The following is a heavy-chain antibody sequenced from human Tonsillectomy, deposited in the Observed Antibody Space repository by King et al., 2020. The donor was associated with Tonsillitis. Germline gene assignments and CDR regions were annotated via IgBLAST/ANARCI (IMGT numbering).Heavy chain of an antibody. Sequence: VQLQESGPRLVKPSETLSLTCAVSGFSISSGYYWGWIRQPPGKGLEWIGSIFHSGSTSYNPSLKSRVTISVDTSKNQFSLKLNSVTAADTAVYYCASDGGYVILTGGWFDPWGQGTLVTVSS. V-gene: IGHV4-38-2*01. CDR2: IFHSGST. CDR3: ASDGGYVILTGGWFDP. CDR1: GFSISSGYY. J-gene: IGHJ5*02. D-gene: IGHD3-9*01.